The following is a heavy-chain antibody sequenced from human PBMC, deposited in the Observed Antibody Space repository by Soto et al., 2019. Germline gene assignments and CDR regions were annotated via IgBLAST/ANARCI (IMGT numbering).Heavy chain of an antibody. D-gene: IGHD2-15*01. CDR2: IGAADDP. Sequence: QLVESGGGLTQAGGSLRLSCVGSGFFFNNYDMHWVRQVRGKGLEWVSAIGAADDPYYSVSVKGRFIVSRDNAQKSSNLKINTLRAADTAVYLCARAYTGRLPRRGDYYYALDVWGRGTTVTVSS. V-gene: IGHV3-13*05. J-gene: IGHJ6*02. CDR1: GFFFNNYD. CDR3: ARAYTGRLPRRGDYYYALDV.